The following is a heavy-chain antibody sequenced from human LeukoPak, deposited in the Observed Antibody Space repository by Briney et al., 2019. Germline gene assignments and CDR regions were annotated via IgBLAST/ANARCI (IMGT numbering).Heavy chain of an antibody. J-gene: IGHJ6*04. D-gene: IGHD3-10*02. CDR1: GFTFSGFA. V-gene: IGHV3-11*04. CDR2: ISSSGSTI. CDR3: AELGITMIGGV. Sequence: PGGTLRLSCAASGFTFSGFAMSWIRQAPGKGLEWVSYISSSGSTIYYADSVKGRFTISRDNAKNSLYLQMNSLRAEDTAVYYCAELGITMIGGVWGKGTTVTISS.